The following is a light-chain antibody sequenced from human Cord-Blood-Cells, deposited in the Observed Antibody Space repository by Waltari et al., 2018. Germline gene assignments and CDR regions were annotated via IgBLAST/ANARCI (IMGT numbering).Light chain of an antibody. J-gene: IGKJ1*01. CDR1: QSVSSN. CDR3: QQYNNWPPT. CDR2: GAA. V-gene: IGKV3-15*01. Sequence: EIVMTQSPVTLSVSPGERATLPCRARQSVSSNLAWYQQKPGQAPRLLLYGAATRASGIPARFSGSGSGTEFTLTISSLQSEDFAVYYCQQYNNWPPTFGQGTKVEIK.